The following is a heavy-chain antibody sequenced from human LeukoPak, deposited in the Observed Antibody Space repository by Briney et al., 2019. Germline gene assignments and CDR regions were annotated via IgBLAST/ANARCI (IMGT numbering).Heavy chain of an antibody. J-gene: IGHJ4*02. CDR1: GYTFISFG. Sequence: ASVKVSCMASGYTFISFGIGWVRQAPGQGLEWMGWISTYNGNTNYVQKLQGRVTMTTDTSTSTAYMELRSLRSDDTAVYYCATDISPRQQYRDYIYWGQGTLVTVSS. D-gene: IGHD4-17*01. CDR3: ATDISPRQQYRDYIY. V-gene: IGHV1-18*01. CDR2: ISTYNGNT.